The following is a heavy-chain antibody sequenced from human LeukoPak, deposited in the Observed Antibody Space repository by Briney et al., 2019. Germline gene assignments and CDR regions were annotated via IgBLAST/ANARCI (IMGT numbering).Heavy chain of an antibody. J-gene: IGHJ4*02. Sequence: GGSPRLSCAASGFTFSSSWMHWVRQVPGKGLVWVSRLNSDGSSINYAGSVKGRFTISRDNAENTLYLQMNSLRVEDTAVYYCARGVAGTLDYWGQGTLVTVSS. CDR3: ARGVAGTLDY. D-gene: IGHD6-19*01. CDR1: GFTFSSSW. CDR2: LNSDGSSI. V-gene: IGHV3-74*01.